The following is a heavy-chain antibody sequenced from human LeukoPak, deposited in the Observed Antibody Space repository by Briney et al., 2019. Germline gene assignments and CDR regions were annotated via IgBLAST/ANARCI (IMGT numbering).Heavy chain of an antibody. Sequence: GGSLRLSCAASGFTFDDYAMHWVRHAPGKGLEWVSGISWNSGSIGYADSVKGRFTISRDNAKNSLYLQMNSLRAEDTALYYCAKDIYSSSWYYFDYWGQGTLVTVSS. CDR2: ISWNSGSI. J-gene: IGHJ4*02. CDR1: GFTFDDYA. V-gene: IGHV3-9*01. CDR3: AKDIYSSSWYYFDY. D-gene: IGHD6-13*01.